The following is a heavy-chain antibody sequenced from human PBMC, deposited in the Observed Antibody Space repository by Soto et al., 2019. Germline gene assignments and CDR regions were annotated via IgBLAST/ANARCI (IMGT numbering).Heavy chain of an antibody. V-gene: IGHV4-59*02. CDR3: ARGDFAWEPSTDY. Sequence: PSETLSLTCTVSGGSVTSYHWNWIRQPPGKGPEWIGYISYRGTTNYNPSLESRVAISLDTSKNQFSLQLSSVTAADTAMYYCARGDFAWEPSTDYWGQGTLVTVSS. J-gene: IGHJ4*02. CDR2: ISYRGTT. D-gene: IGHD3-3*01. CDR1: GGSVTSYH.